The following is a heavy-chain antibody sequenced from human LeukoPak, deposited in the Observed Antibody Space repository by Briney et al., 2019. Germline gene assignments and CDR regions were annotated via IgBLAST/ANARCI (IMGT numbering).Heavy chain of an antibody. V-gene: IGHV3-74*01. CDR1: GFTFSSYW. J-gene: IGHJ4*02. CDR2: INSDGSST. CDR3: AMGPYYYDSSGYYY. D-gene: IGHD3-22*01. Sequence: PWGSLTLSCAASGFTFSSYWMHWVRQAPGKGLVWVSRINSDGSSTSYAASVKGRFTISRDNAKNTLYLQMTSLRAEDTAVYYCAMGPYYYDSSGYYYWGKRRLVTVSS.